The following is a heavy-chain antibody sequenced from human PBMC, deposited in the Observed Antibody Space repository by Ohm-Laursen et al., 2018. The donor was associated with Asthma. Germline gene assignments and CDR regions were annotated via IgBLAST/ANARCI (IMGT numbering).Heavy chain of an antibody. D-gene: IGHD6-19*01. CDR1: GFTFSSYG. J-gene: IGHJ4*02. CDR3: AREPGIAVAGTVDY. V-gene: IGHV3-21*01. CDR2: ISSSSSYI. Sequence: SLRLSCAASGFTFSSYGMHWVRQAPGKGLEWVSSISSSSSYIYYADSVKGRFTISRDNAKNSLYLQMNSLRAEDTAVYYCAREPGIAVAGTVDYWGQGTLVTVSS.